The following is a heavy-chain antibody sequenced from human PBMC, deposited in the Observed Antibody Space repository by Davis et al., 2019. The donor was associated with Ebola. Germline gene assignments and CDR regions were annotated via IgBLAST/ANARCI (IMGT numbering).Heavy chain of an antibody. CDR1: GYTFTSYY. CDR3: ARVYDPIYYDSSGYYSGFDY. V-gene: IGHV1-2*02. CDR2: INPNSGGT. J-gene: IGHJ4*02. D-gene: IGHD3-22*01. Sequence: ASVKVSCKASGYTFTSYYMHWVRQAPGQGLEWMGWINPNSGGTNYAQKLQGRVTMTTDTSTSTAYMELRSLRSDDTAVYYCARVYDPIYYDSSGYYSGFDYWGQGTLVTVSS.